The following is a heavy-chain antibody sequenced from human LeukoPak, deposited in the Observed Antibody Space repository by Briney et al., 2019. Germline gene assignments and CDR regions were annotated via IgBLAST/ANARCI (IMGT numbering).Heavy chain of an antibody. CDR1: GGSISTNW. D-gene: IGHD7-27*01. CDR3: ARGFRGDNFDY. Sequence: PSETLSLTCAVSGGSISTNWWSWVRQPPGKGLEWIGEIYHSGSTNYNTSLTSRVTISIDTSKNQLSLKLSSVTAADTAVYFCARGFRGDNFDYWGQGTLVTVSS. J-gene: IGHJ4*02. V-gene: IGHV4-4*02. CDR2: IYHSGST.